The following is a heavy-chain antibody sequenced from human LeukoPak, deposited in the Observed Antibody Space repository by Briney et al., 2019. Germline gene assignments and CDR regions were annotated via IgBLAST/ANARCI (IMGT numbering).Heavy chain of an antibody. CDR2: ISSSSSYI. V-gene: IGHV3-21*01. Sequence: GGSLRLSCAASGFTFSTYTMNWVRQAPGKGLEWVSSISSSSSYIYYADSVKGRFPISRDNAKNSLYLQMNSLRAEDMAVYYCARDGRGAVAGFDYWGQGTLVTVSS. J-gene: IGHJ4*02. D-gene: IGHD6-19*01. CDR3: ARDGRGAVAGFDY. CDR1: GFTFSTYT.